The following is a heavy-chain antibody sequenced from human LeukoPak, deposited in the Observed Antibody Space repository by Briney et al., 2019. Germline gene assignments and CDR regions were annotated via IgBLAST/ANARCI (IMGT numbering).Heavy chain of an antibody. CDR3: ARFWSAFDY. CDR2: IYHSGTT. V-gene: IGHV4-59*01. CDR1: GGSMSDYK. D-gene: IGHD3-3*01. Sequence: SETLSLTCTVTGGSMSDYKWSWIRQSPGKGLEWIGYIYHSGTTNYNPSLKSRVAIPIDTSKNQFSLNLSSVTPADTAVYYCARFWSAFDYWGQGALATVSS. J-gene: IGHJ4*02.